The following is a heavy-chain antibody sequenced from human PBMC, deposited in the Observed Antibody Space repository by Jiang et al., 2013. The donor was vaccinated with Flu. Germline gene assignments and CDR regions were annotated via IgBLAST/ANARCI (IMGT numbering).Heavy chain of an antibody. CDR3: ARLGAAAVDYYYYYMDV. D-gene: IGHD6-13*01. CDR2: IYPGDSDT. V-gene: IGHV5-51*01. CDR1: GYSFTSYW. Sequence: SGAEVKKPGESLKISCKGSGYSFTSYWIGWVRQMPGKGLEWMGIIYPGDSDTRYSPSFQGQVTISADKSISTAYLQWSSLKASDTAMYYCARLGAAAVDYYYYYMDVWGKGTTVTVSS. J-gene: IGHJ6*03.